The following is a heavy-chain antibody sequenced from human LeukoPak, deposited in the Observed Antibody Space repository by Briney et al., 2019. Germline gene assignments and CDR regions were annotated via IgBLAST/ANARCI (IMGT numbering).Heavy chain of an antibody. CDR1: GSTFSDYY. D-gene: IGHD1-26*01. J-gene: IGHJ4*02. V-gene: IGHV3-11*01. CDR3: ARDWELGRYYFDY. CDR2: ISSSGSTI. Sequence: PGGSLRLSCAASGSTFSDYYMSWIRQAPGKGLEWVSYISSSGSTIYYADSVKGRFTISRDNAKNSLYLQMNSLRAEDTAVYYCARDWELGRYYFDYWGQGTLVTVSS.